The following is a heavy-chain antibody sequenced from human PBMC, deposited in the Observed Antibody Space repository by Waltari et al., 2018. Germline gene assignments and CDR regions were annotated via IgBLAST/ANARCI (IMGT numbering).Heavy chain of an antibody. CDR2: ISGSGGST. Sequence: EVQLVESGGGLVQPGGSLRLSCAASGFTFSSYAMSWVRQAPGKGLEWVSAISGSGGSTYYADAVKGRFTISRDNSKNTLYLQMNSLRAEDTAVYYCAVLRGYSYLIDYWGQGTLVTVSS. V-gene: IGHV3-23*04. CDR1: GFTFSSYA. D-gene: IGHD5-18*01. CDR3: AVLRGYSYLIDY. J-gene: IGHJ4*02.